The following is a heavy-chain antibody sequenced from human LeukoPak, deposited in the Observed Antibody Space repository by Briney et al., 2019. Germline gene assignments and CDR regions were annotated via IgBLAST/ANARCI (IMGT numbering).Heavy chain of an antibody. CDR1: GGSISSYY. D-gene: IGHD4-17*01. Sequence: SETLSLTCTVSGGSISSYYWSWIRQPPGKGLEWIGYIYYSGSTNYNPSLKSRVTISVDTSKNQFSLKLSSVTAAVTAVYYCARHAKTTVTPSFDYWGQGTLVTVSS. J-gene: IGHJ4*02. CDR2: IYYSGST. CDR3: ARHAKTTVTPSFDY. V-gene: IGHV4-59*08.